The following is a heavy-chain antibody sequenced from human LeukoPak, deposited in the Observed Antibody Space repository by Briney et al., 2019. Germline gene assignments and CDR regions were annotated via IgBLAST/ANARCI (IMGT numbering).Heavy chain of an antibody. J-gene: IGHJ6*03. Sequence: GGSLRLSCAASGFTFNTYSMDWVRQAPGKGLEWVSSISSSSSYIYYADSVKGRFTISRDNAKNSLYLQMNSLRAEDTAVYYCARVGSTAYYYYYMDVWGKGTTVTVSS. CDR2: ISSSSSYI. D-gene: IGHD5/OR15-5a*01. CDR3: ARVGSTAYYYYYMDV. V-gene: IGHV3-21*01. CDR1: GFTFNTYS.